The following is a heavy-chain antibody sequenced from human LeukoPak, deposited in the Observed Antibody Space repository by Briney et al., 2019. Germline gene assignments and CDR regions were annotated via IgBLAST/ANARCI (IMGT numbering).Heavy chain of an antibody. CDR1: GFTFSSYW. V-gene: IGHV3-7*01. D-gene: IGHD5-24*01. Sequence: GGSLRLSCAASGFTFSSYWMNWVRQAPGKGLEWVADIKQDGSEKYYVDSVRGRFTISRDNAENSLYLQLNSLRAEDTAVYYCVRGERRDVSYLYPLFDYWGQGTLVTVSS. J-gene: IGHJ4*02. CDR2: IKQDGSEK. CDR3: VRGERRDVSYLYPLFDY.